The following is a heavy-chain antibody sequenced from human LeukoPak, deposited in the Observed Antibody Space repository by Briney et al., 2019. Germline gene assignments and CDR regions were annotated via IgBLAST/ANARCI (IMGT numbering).Heavy chain of an antibody. CDR3: ARDCSPGLWVRCYAFDI. V-gene: IGHV4-31*03. Sequence: SETLSLTCTVSGGSISSGGYYWSWIRQHPGKGLEWIGYIYYSGSTYYNPSLKSRVTISVDTSKNQFSLKLSSVTAADTAVYYCARDCSPGLWVRCYAFDIWGQGTMVTVSS. D-gene: IGHD3-10*01. CDR2: IYYSGST. J-gene: IGHJ3*02. CDR1: GGSISSGGYY.